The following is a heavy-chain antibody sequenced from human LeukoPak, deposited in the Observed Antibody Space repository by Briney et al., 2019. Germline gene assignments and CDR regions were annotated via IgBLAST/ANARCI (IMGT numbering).Heavy chain of an antibody. J-gene: IGHJ4*02. CDR2: ISPTGGT. Sequence: GASVKVSCKTSGYTFTAYYMHWVRQAPGQGLEWIGCISPTGGTVYVQKFQGRVIVTRDTSMNTVYMELSSLRSDDTAVYSCARESLGGLKYFDDWGQGTLVTVSS. CDR3: ARESLGGLKYFDD. V-gene: IGHV1-2*02. CDR1: GYTFTAYY. D-gene: IGHD3-16*01.